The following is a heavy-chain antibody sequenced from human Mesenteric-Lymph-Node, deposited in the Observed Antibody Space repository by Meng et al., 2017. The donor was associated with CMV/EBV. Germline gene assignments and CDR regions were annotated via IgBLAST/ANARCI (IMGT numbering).Heavy chain of an antibody. Sequence: GGSLRLSCAASGFTFSSYWMSWVRQAPGKGLEWVANIKQDGSEKYYVDSVKGRFTISRDNAKNSLYLQMNSLRAEDTAVYYCARQKCGGDCDMDVWGQGTTVTVSS. CDR2: IKQDGSEK. J-gene: IGHJ6*02. D-gene: IGHD2-21*01. CDR3: ARQKCGGDCDMDV. V-gene: IGHV3-7*01. CDR1: GFTFSSYW.